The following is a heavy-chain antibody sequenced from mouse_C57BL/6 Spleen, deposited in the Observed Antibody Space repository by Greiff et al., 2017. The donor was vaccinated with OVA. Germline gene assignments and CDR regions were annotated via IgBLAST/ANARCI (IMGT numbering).Heavy chain of an antibody. V-gene: IGHV1-22*01. CDR2: INPNNGGT. J-gene: IGHJ3*01. CDR3: ATYDYDDDGFAY. D-gene: IGHD2-4*01. CDR1: GYTFTDYN. Sequence: VQLQQSGPELVKPGASVKMSCKASGYTFTDYNMHWVKQSHGKSLEWIGYINPNNGGTSYNQKFKGKATLTVNKSSRTAYMELRSLTSEDSAVYYCATYDYDDDGFAYWGQGTLVTVSA.